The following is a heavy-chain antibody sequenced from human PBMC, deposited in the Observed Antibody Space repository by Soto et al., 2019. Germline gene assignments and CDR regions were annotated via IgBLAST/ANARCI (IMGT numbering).Heavy chain of an antibody. J-gene: IGHJ6*02. V-gene: IGHV3-33*01. Sequence: GGSLRLSCAASGFTFSSYGMHWVRQAPGKGLEWVAVIWYDGSNKYYADSVKGRFTISRDNSKNTLYLQMNSLRAEDTAVYYCARDRGPQYYNYGMDVWGQGTTVTVSS. CDR3: ARDRGPQYYNYGMDV. CDR1: GFTFSSYG. CDR2: IWYDGSNK.